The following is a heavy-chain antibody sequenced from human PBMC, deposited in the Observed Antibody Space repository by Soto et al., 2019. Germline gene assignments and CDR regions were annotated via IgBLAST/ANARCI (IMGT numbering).Heavy chain of an antibody. J-gene: IGHJ2*01. CDR2: ISSSSSYI. CDR3: ARDRTIFGVVASYENWYFDL. V-gene: IGHV3-21*01. CDR1: GFTFSSYS. D-gene: IGHD3-3*01. Sequence: GGSLRLSCAASGFTFSSYSMNWVRQAPGKGLEWVSSISSSSSYIYYADSVKGRFTISRDNAKNSLYLQMNSLRAEDTAVYYCARDRTIFGVVASYENWYFDLWGRGTLVTVSS.